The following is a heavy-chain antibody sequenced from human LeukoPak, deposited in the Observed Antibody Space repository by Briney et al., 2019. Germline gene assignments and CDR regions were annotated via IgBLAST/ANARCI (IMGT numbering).Heavy chain of an antibody. D-gene: IGHD2-2*01. J-gene: IGHJ4*02. Sequence: ASVKVSCKVSGYTLTELSMHWERQAPGKGLEWMGGFDPEDGETIYAQKFQGRVTMTEDTSTDTAYMELSSLRSEDTAVYYCATGYCSSTSCSAKDPNFDYWGQGTLVTVSS. V-gene: IGHV1-24*01. CDR1: GYTLTELS. CDR3: ATGYCSSTSCSAKDPNFDY. CDR2: FDPEDGET.